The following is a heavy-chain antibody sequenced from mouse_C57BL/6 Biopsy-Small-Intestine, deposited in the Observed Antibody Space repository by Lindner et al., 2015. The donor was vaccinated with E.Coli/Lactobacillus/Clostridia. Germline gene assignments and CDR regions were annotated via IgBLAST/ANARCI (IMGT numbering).Heavy chain of an antibody. V-gene: IGHV1-81*01. CDR1: GYTFTNYG. CDR2: IYPRSGNP. Sequence: VQLQESGAELARPGASVKLSCKASGYTFTNYGISWVKQRTGQGLEWIGEIYPRSGNPYYNEKFKGKATLTADQSSSTAYMQLSSLTSEDSAVYFCARGNLWYFDVWGAGTTVTVSS. J-gene: IGHJ1*01. CDR3: ARGNLWYFDV.